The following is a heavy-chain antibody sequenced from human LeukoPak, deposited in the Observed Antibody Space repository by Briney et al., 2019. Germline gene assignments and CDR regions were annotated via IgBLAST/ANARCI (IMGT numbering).Heavy chain of an antibody. CDR2: IYYSGST. V-gene: IGHV4-59*01. CDR1: GGSISSYY. D-gene: IGHD3-10*01. Sequence: PSETLSLTCTVSGGSISSYYWSWIRQPPGKGLEWIGYIYYSGSTNYNPSLKSRVTISADTSKNQFSLKLSSVTAADTAVYYCARALITMVRGVTDWFDPWGQGTLVTVSS. CDR3: ARALITMVRGVTDWFDP. J-gene: IGHJ5*02.